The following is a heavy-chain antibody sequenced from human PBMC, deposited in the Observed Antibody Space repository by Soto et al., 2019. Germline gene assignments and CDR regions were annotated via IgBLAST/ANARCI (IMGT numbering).Heavy chain of an antibody. V-gene: IGHV3-23*01. CDR2: IRGDGDRT. CDR1: GFTFKNYA. Sequence: EVGLLESGGGLVQPGGSLRLSCVASGFTFKNYAMSWVRQAPGQGLEWVSGIRGDGDRTHYADSVKGRFTISRDNSKNPQNLQMNGQTAADKAVDSDAKDSGLCVDTGTLDVWGQGTTVTVSS. J-gene: IGHJ6*02. CDR3: AKDSGLCVDTGTLDV. D-gene: IGHD5-18*01.